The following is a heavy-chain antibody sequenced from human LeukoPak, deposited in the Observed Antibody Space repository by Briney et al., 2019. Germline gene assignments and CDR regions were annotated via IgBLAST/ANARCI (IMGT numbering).Heavy chain of an antibody. D-gene: IGHD2-2*02. V-gene: IGHV4-34*01. J-gene: IGHJ2*01. CDR3: ARAYRGRDRYFDL. CDR2: INHSGST. CDR1: GGSFSGYY. Sequence: SETLSRTCAVYGGSFSGYYWSWIRQPPGKGLEWIGEINHSGSTNYNPSLKSRVTISVDTSKNQFSLKLSSVTAADTAVYYCARAYRGRDRYFDLWGRGTLVTVSS.